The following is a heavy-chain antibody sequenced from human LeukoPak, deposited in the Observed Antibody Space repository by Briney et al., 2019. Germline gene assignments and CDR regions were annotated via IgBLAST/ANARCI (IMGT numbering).Heavy chain of an antibody. Sequence: GGSLRLSCAASGFTFDDYGMSWVRQAPGKGLESVSVISNEGGTYYADSVKGRFTISRDNSKNTVYLQMNSLRAEDTAVYYCAGDKTTGGWYEIDYWGQGTLVTVSS. D-gene: IGHD6-19*01. J-gene: IGHJ4*02. CDR2: ISNEGGT. CDR3: AGDKTTGGWYEIDY. CDR1: GFTFDDYG. V-gene: IGHV3-53*01.